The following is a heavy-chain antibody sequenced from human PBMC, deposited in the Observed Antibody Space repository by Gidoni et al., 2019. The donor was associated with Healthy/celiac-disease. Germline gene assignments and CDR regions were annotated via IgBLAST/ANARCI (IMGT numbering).Heavy chain of an antibody. CDR1: GFPFADYA. Sequence: EVQLVESGGGLVQPGRSLRLSCAASGFPFADYAMHWVRQAPGKGLEWVSGISWNSGSIGYADSVKGRFTISRDNAKNSLYLQMYSLRAEDTALYYCAKGRMVRGVIISPGFDYWGQGTLVTVSS. CDR2: ISWNSGSI. D-gene: IGHD3-10*01. J-gene: IGHJ4*02. CDR3: AKGRMVRGVIISPGFDY. V-gene: IGHV3-9*01.